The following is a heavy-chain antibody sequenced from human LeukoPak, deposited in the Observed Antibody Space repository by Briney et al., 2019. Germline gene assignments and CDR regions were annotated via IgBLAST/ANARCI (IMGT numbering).Heavy chain of an antibody. J-gene: IGHJ4*02. CDR1: RFTFSSYA. Sequence: GGSLRLSCAASRFTFSSYAMHWVRQAPGKELEWVANIKQDGSEKYYVDSVKGRFTISRDNAKNSLYLQMNSLRAEDTAVYYCARGVRIVVPAAMNDYWGQGTLVTVSS. CDR2: IKQDGSEK. V-gene: IGHV3-7*01. D-gene: IGHD2-2*01. CDR3: ARGVRIVVPAAMNDY.